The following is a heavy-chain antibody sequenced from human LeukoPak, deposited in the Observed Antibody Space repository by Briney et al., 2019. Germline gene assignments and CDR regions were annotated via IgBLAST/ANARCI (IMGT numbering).Heavy chain of an antibody. D-gene: IGHD1-26*01. V-gene: IGHV3-53*01. CDR1: GFTVSSNS. Sequence: GGSLRLSCTVSGFTVSSNSMSWVRQAPGKGLEWVSFIYSDNTHYSDSVKGRFTISRDNSKNTLYLQMNSLRAEDTAVYYCARGGMVDITDCFDPWGQGTLVTVSS. CDR2: IYSDNT. J-gene: IGHJ5*02. CDR3: ARGGMVDITDCFDP.